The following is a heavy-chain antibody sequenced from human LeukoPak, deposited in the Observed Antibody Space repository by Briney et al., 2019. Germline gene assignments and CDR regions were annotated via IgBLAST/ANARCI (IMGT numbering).Heavy chain of an antibody. Sequence: GGSLRLSCAASGFTFSSYSMNWIRQAPGKGLEWVSSISSSSSYIYYADSVKGRFTISRDNAKNSLYLQMNSLRAEDTAVHYCAKEPLAVAANGGLDYWGQGTLVTVSS. CDR2: ISSSSSYI. CDR3: AKEPLAVAANGGLDY. V-gene: IGHV3-21*04. CDR1: GFTFSSYS. D-gene: IGHD6-19*01. J-gene: IGHJ4*02.